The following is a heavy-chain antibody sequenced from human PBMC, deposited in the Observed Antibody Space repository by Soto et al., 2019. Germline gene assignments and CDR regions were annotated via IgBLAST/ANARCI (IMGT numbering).Heavy chain of an antibody. V-gene: IGHV4-34*01. Sequence: SETLSLTCAVYGGSFSGYYWSWIRQPPGKGLEWIGEINHSGSTNYNPSLKSRVTISVDTSKSQFSLKLSSVTAADTAVYYCARSHYYDSSGLNYWGQGTLVTVSS. CDR2: INHSGST. CDR3: ARSHYYDSSGLNY. J-gene: IGHJ4*02. D-gene: IGHD3-22*01. CDR1: GGSFSGYY.